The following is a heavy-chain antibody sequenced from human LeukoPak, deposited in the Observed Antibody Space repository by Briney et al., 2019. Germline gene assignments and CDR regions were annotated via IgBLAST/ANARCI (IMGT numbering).Heavy chain of an antibody. D-gene: IGHD1-14*01. J-gene: IGHJ4*02. CDR3: ANPDLDY. V-gene: IGHV3-30*02. CDR1: GFTFSSYG. Sequence: PGGSLRLSCAASGFTFSSYGMHWVRQAPGKGLEWVAFIRYGGSNKHYADSVKGRFTISRDNSKNTLYLQMNSLRAEDTAVYYCANPDLDYWGQGTLVTVSS. CDR2: IRYGGSNK.